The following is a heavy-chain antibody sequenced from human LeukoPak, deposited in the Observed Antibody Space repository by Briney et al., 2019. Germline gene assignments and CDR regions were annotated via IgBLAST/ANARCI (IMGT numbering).Heavy chain of an antibody. CDR1: GFTFSSYA. Sequence: GGSLRLSCAASGFTFSSYAMSWVRQAPGKGLEWVSAISGSGGSTYYADSVKSQFTISRDNSKNTLYLQMNSLRAEDTAVYYCAKTPNYYGSGTYYPYYGMDVWGPGTTVTVSS. CDR3: AKTPNYYGSGTYYPYYGMDV. V-gene: IGHV3-23*01. CDR2: ISGSGGST. D-gene: IGHD3-10*01. J-gene: IGHJ6*02.